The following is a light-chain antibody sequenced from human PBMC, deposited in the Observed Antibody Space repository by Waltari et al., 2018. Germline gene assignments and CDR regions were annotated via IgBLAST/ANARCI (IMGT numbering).Light chain of an antibody. CDR1: SSNIGSNT. J-gene: IGLJ2*01. CDR2: SNT. Sequence: QSVLTQPPSASGTPGPRVIIFCSGSSSNIGSNTVNWYQQLPGTAPKLLMYSNTQRSSGVPDRFSGSKSGTSASLAIRGLQSEDEADYYCAAWDDNLSSPVFGGGTKLTVL. V-gene: IGLV1-44*01. CDR3: AAWDDNLSSPV.